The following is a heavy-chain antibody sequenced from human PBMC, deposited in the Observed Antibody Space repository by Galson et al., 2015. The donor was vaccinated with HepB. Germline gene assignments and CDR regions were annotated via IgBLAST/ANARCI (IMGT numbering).Heavy chain of an antibody. J-gene: IGHJ5*02. CDR1: GFTFSRHG. V-gene: IGHV3-33*07. CDR2: ISYDGEDT. D-gene: IGHD2-2*01. Sequence: SLRLSCAASGFTFSRHGMYWVRQAPGKGLEWVAIISYDGEDTYYGDSVKGRFTISRDNSKNTLYLQMNSLRAEDTALYYCARESSSHWFDPWGQGTLVTVSS. CDR3: ARESSSHWFDP.